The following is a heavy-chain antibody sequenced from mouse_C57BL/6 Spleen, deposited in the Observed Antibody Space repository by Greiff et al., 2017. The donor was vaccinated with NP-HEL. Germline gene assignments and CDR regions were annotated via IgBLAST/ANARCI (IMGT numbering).Heavy chain of an antibody. D-gene: IGHD2-5*01. CDR3: ARSKYSNYGLNYYAMDY. Sequence: EVQLQQSGPELVKPGASVKISCKASGYTFTDYYMNWVKQSHGKSLEWIGDINPNNGGTSYNQKFKGKAPLTVDKSSSTAYMELRSLTSDDSAVYYCARSKYSNYGLNYYAMDYWGQGTSVTVSS. V-gene: IGHV1-26*01. J-gene: IGHJ4*01. CDR2: INPNNGGT. CDR1: GYTFTDYY.